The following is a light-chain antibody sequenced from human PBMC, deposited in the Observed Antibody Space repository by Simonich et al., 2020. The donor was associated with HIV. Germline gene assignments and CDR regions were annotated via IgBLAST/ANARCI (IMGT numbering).Light chain of an antibody. CDR1: QRISSW. V-gene: IGKV1-5*03. Sequence: DIQMTQSPSTLSASVVDSVPITCRASQRISSWVAWYQQKPGKAPSLLIYKASSLESWVPSRFSGSGSGTEFTLTISSLQPDDFATYYCQQYNSYWTFGQGTKVEIK. J-gene: IGKJ1*01. CDR3: QQYNSYWT. CDR2: KAS.